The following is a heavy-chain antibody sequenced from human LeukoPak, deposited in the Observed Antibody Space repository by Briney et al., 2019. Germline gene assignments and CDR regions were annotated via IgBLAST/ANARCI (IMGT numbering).Heavy chain of an antibody. CDR3: AHRPTDSSNWYGYFQH. Sequence: GPTLVNPTQTLTLTCTFSGFSLSTSGVGVGWTRQPPGRGRKWHALFYWGDDKRYSPTLKSRLTITKDTSKNQVVLTVTNMDPVDTATYYCAHRPTDSSNWYGYFQHWGQGTLVTVSS. D-gene: IGHD6-13*01. CDR1: GFSLSTSGVG. CDR2: FYWGDDK. V-gene: IGHV2-5*02. J-gene: IGHJ1*01.